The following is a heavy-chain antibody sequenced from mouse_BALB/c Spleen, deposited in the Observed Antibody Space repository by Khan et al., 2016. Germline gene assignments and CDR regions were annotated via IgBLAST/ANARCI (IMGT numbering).Heavy chain of an antibody. Sequence: EVQLQESGPGLVKPSQSLSLTCSVTGYSITSGYYWNWIRQFPGNKLEWMGYISYDGNNNYNPSLKSRISITRDTTQNQFFLKLSSVTTEDTATYYCGREHYGSNDYAMDYWGQGTSVTVSS. V-gene: IGHV3-6*02. CDR2: ISYDGNN. J-gene: IGHJ4*01. CDR3: GREHYGSNDYAMDY. D-gene: IGHD1-1*01. CDR1: GYSITSGYY.